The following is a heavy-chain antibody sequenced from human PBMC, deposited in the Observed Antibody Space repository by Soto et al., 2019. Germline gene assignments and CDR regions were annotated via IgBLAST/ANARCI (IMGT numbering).Heavy chain of an antibody. CDR3: ARDSITPGDYVFDY. Sequence: GGSLRLSCTVSGFTFSSSANNWVRQPPDKGLELVSSISSSSSYIYYADSVKGRFTISRDNAKNSLYLQMNSLRAEDTAVYYCARDSITPGDYVFDYWGQGTLVTVSS. J-gene: IGHJ4*02. CDR2: ISSSSSYI. CDR1: GFTFSSSA. V-gene: IGHV3-21*01. D-gene: IGHD4-17*01.